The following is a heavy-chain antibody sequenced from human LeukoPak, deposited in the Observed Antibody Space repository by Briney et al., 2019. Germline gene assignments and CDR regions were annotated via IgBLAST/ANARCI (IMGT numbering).Heavy chain of an antibody. J-gene: IGHJ2*01. V-gene: IGHV4-34*01. CDR1: GGSFSGYY. CDR3: ARGSRWLVRWYFDP. CDR2: INHSGST. Sequence: SETLSLTCAVYGGSFSGYYWSWIRQPPGKGLEWIGEINHSGSTNYNPSLKSRVTISVDTSKNQFSLKLSSVTAADTAVYYCARGSRWLVRWYFDPWGRGTLVTVSS. D-gene: IGHD6-19*01.